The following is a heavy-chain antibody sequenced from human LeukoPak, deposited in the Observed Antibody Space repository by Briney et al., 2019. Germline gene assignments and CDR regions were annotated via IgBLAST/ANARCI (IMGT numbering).Heavy chain of an antibody. J-gene: IGHJ4*02. CDR2: MQYDGSVE. Sequence: PGGSLRLSCVASGFSFSNYGTHWVRQAPGKGLEWVTFMQYDGSVEFYADSVKGRFTISRDNSKNTVYLQMNSLRAEDTAIFYCAKQFTAFEYWGQGTLVTVSS. CDR3: AKQFTAFEY. D-gene: IGHD3-16*01. CDR1: GFSFSNYG. V-gene: IGHV3-30*02.